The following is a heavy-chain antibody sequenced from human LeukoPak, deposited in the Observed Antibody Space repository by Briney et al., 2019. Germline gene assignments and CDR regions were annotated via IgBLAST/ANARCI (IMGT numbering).Heavy chain of an antibody. V-gene: IGHV3-48*04. J-gene: IGHJ6*03. CDR1: GFTFNTYT. Sequence: GGSLRLSCATSGFTFNTYTMNWVRQAPGNGLEWVSSISRSGSTKYYADSVKGRFTISRDNAKNSLFLQMNSLRAEDTAVYYCARVLRYCSGGNCYSGGLGYMDVWGKGTTVTISS. CDR2: ISRSGSTK. CDR3: ARVLRYCSGGNCYSGGLGYMDV. D-gene: IGHD2-15*01.